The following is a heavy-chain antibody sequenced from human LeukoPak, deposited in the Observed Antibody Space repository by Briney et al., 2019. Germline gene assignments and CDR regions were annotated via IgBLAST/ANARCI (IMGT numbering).Heavy chain of an antibody. CDR3: ARDRTIFGVVLEVQDAFDI. CDR2: IIPIFGTA. D-gene: IGHD3-3*01. J-gene: IGHJ3*02. Sequence: SVKVSCKASGGTFSSHAISWVRQAPGQGLEWMGRIIPIFGTANYAQKFQGRVTITTDESTSTAYMELSSLRSEDTAVYYCARDRTIFGVVLEVQDAFDIWGQGTMVTVSS. CDR1: GGTFSSHA. V-gene: IGHV1-69*05.